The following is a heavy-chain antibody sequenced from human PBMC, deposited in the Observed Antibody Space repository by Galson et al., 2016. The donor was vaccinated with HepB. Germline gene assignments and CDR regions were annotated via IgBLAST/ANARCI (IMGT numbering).Heavy chain of an antibody. Sequence: LSLTCTVSGGSISNSTYYWGWIRQSPGKGLEWLVSVYYGGSTYYNPSLRSRVTISVDTSKNHFSLRLTSVTAADTAIYYCAGERSYGSGDFLGQGTLVTVSS. D-gene: IGHD3-10*01. CDR1: GGSISNSTYY. V-gene: IGHV4-39*02. CDR3: AGERSYGSGDF. CDR2: VYYGGST. J-gene: IGHJ4*02.